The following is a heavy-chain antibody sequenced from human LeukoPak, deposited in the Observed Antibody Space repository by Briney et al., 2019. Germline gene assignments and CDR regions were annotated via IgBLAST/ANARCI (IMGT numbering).Heavy chain of an antibody. J-gene: IGHJ4*02. V-gene: IGHV3-11*06. CDR1: GFSFSDYY. D-gene: IGHD2-15*01. CDR2: ISSSGTYT. CDR3: AKIAGTHSPDY. Sequence: PGGSLRLSCAASGFSFSDYYMTWIRQAPGKGLEWVSYISSSGTYTNYADSVKGRFTISRDNAKNSLYLQMNSLSAEDTAVYYCAKIAGTHSPDYWGQGTLVTVSS.